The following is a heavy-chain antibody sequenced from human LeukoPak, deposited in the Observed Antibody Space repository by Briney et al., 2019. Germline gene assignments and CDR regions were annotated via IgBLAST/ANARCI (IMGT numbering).Heavy chain of an antibody. CDR2: MNPNSGNT. D-gene: IGHD6-19*01. CDR3: ARGHSSGWY. Sequence: GASVKVSCKASGYSFTSYDINWVRQATGQGLEWMGWMNPNSGNTGYAQKFQGRVTMTRDSSIRTAYMELSSLISDDTAVYYCARGHSSGWYWGQGTLVTVSS. CDR1: GYSFTSYD. V-gene: IGHV1-8*01. J-gene: IGHJ4*02.